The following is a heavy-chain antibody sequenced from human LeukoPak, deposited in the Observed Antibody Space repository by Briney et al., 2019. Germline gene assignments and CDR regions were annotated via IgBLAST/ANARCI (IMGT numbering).Heavy chain of an antibody. V-gene: IGHV3-23*01. CDR2: ISGSGGST. CDR1: GFTFSSYA. Sequence: GGSLRLSCAASGFTFSSYAMSWVRQAPGKGLEWVSAISGSGGSTYYADSVKGRFTISRDNSKNTLYLQMNSLRAEDTAVYYCARSYCGGDCYPPAAFDIWGQGTMVTVSS. J-gene: IGHJ3*02. CDR3: ARSYCGGDCYPPAAFDI. D-gene: IGHD2-21*02.